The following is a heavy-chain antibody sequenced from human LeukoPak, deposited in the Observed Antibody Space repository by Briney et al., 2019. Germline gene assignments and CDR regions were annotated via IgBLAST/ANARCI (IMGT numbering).Heavy chain of an antibody. CDR2: INPNSGGT. Sequence: ASVKVSCKASGYTFTGYYMHWVRQAPGQGLEWMGWINPNSGGTNYAQKFQGRVTMTRDTSISTAYMELSRLRSDDTAVYYCARDRGYSGYDYCYFDYWGQGTLVTVSS. CDR3: ARDRGYSGYDYCYFDY. D-gene: IGHD5-12*01. J-gene: IGHJ4*02. CDR1: GYTFTGYY. V-gene: IGHV1-2*02.